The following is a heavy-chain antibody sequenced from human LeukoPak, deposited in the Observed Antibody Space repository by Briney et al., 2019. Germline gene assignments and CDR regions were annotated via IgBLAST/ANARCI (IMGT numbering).Heavy chain of an antibody. V-gene: IGHV4-39*07. Sequence: TSSETLSLTCTVSGGSISSSSYYWGWIRQPPGKGLEWIGSIYYSGSTYYNPSLKSRVTISVDTSKNQFSLKLSSVTAADTAVYYCARVGDYYGSVGYYFDYWGQGTLVTVSS. CDR3: ARVGDYYGSVGYYFDY. CDR2: IYYSGST. CDR1: GGSISSSSYY. D-gene: IGHD3-10*01. J-gene: IGHJ4*02.